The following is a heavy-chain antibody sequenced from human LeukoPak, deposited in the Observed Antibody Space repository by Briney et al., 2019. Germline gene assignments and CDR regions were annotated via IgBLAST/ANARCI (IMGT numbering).Heavy chain of an antibody. CDR1: GLTFSSYA. D-gene: IGHD4-17*01. V-gene: IGHV3-30-3*01. CDR2: ISYDGSNK. Sequence: GGSLRLSCAASGLTFSSYAMHWVRQAPGKGLEWVAVISYDGSNKYYADSVKGRFTISRDNSKNTLYLQMNSLRAEDTAVYYCARDRSPYSGYGDLVGYWGQGTLVTVSS. CDR3: ARDRSPYSGYGDLVGY. J-gene: IGHJ4*02.